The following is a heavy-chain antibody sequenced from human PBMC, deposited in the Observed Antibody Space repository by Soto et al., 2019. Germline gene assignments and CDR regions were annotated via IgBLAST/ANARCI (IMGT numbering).Heavy chain of an antibody. D-gene: IGHD3-9*01. Sequence: SVKVSCKASGGTFSSYAISWVRQAPGQGLEWMGGIIPILGTANYAQKFQGRVTITADKSTSTAYMELSSLRSEDTAVYYCAGDILTGYHYGMDVWGQGTTVTVSS. J-gene: IGHJ6*02. CDR3: AGDILTGYHYGMDV. CDR2: IIPILGTA. V-gene: IGHV1-69*10. CDR1: GGTFSSYA.